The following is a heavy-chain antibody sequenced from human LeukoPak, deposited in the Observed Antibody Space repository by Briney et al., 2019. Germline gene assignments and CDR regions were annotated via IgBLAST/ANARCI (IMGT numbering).Heavy chain of an antibody. CDR2: IYSGGST. J-gene: IGHJ4*02. V-gene: IGHV3-66*01. Sequence: PGGSLRLSCAASGFTFGTYAMNWVRQAPGKGLEWVSVIYSGGSTYYADSVKGRFTISRDNSKNTLYLQMNSLRAEDTAVYYCAREYRGEYYFAYWGEGTLVTVSS. CDR3: AREYRGEYYFAY. CDR1: GFTFGTYA. D-gene: IGHD3-10*01.